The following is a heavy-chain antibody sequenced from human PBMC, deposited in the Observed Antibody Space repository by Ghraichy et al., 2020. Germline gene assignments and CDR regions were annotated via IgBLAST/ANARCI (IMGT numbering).Heavy chain of an antibody. CDR3: ARHVSVVPAAGGVWFDP. J-gene: IGHJ5*02. Sequence: GESLNISCKGSGYSFTSYWISWVRQMPGKGLEWMGRIDPSDSYTNYSPSFQGHVTISADKSISTAYLQWSSLKASDTAMYYCARHVSVVPAAGGVWFDPWGQGTLVTVSS. D-gene: IGHD2-2*01. V-gene: IGHV5-10-1*01. CDR2: IDPSDSYT. CDR1: GYSFTSYW.